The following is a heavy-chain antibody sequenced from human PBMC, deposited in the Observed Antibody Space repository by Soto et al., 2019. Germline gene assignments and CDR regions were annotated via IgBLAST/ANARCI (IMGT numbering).Heavy chain of an antibody. D-gene: IGHD6-6*01. Sequence: PSETLSLTCTVSGGSISSGGYYWSWILQHPGKGLEWIGYIYYSGSTYYNPSLKSRVTISVDTSKNQFSLKLSSVTAADTAVYYCARDAYSSSSRGMDVWGQGTTVTVSS. CDR1: GGSISSGGYY. CDR3: ARDAYSSSSRGMDV. V-gene: IGHV4-31*03. CDR2: IYYSGST. J-gene: IGHJ6*02.